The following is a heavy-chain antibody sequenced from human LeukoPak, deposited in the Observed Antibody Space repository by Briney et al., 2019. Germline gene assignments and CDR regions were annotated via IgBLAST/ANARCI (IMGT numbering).Heavy chain of an antibody. CDR3: AKVEGASKASVY. CDR1: GFTFSDYA. CDR2: ISGSGGST. D-gene: IGHD1-1*01. Sequence: GGSLRLSCAASGFTFSDYAMTWVRQAPGRGLEWVSSISGSGGSTYYADSVKGRFTISRDNSKNTLYLQMYSLRAEDTAVYYCAKVEGASKASVYWGQGALVTVSS. J-gene: IGHJ4*02. V-gene: IGHV3-23*01.